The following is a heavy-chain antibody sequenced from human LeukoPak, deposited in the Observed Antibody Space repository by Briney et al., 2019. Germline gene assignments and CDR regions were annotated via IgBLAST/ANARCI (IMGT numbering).Heavy chain of an antibody. CDR1: GYTFTSYG. D-gene: IGHD3-3*01. CDR3: ARAVTIFGVVTRFDP. CDR2: ISAYNGNT. V-gene: IGHV1-18*01. Sequence: ASVKVSCKASGYTFTSYGISWVRQATGQGLEWMGWISAYNGNTNYAQKLQGRVTMTTDTSTSTAYMELRSLRSDDTAVYYCARAVTIFGVVTRFDPWGQGTLVTVSS. J-gene: IGHJ5*02.